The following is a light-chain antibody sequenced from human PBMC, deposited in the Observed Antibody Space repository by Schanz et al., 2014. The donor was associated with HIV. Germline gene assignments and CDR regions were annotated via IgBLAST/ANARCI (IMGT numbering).Light chain of an antibody. Sequence: QLVLTQSPSASASLGASVKLTCTLDSGHRTYAIAWHQQQPEKGPRYLMNLNSDGSHSKGDGIPDRFSGSSSGAERYLTISSLQSEDEADYYCQTWGTGIVVFGVGTKLTVL. CDR3: QTWGTGIVV. V-gene: IGLV4-69*02. CDR2: LNSDGSH. CDR1: SGHRTYA. J-gene: IGLJ2*01.